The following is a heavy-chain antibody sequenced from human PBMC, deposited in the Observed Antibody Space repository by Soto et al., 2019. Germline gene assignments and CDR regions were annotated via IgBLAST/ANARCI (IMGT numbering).Heavy chain of an antibody. CDR2: IIPIFGTA. V-gene: IGHV1-69*12. CDR3: ASDPGIAAAGTQYYGMDV. J-gene: IGHJ6*02. CDR1: GGTFSSYA. D-gene: IGHD6-13*01. Sequence: QVQLVQSGAEVKKPGSSVKVSCKASGGTFSSYAISWVRQAPGQGLEWMGGIIPIFGTANYAQKFQGRVTITADESTSTADMELSSLRSEDTAVYYCASDPGIAAAGTQYYGMDVWGQGTTVTVSS.